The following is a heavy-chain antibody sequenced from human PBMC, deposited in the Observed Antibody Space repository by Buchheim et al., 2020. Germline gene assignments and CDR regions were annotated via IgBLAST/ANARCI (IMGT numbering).Heavy chain of an antibody. J-gene: IGHJ4*02. D-gene: IGHD5-12*01. V-gene: IGHV3-33*01. CDR1: GFTFSSYG. Sequence: QVQLVESGGGAVQPGRSLRLSCAASGFTFSSYGMHWVRQAPGKGLEWVAVIWYDGSNKYYADSVKGRFPISRDNSKKTLYLQMNSLRAEDTAVYYCASSYSGFQPGDYWGQGTL. CDR2: IWYDGSNK. CDR3: ASSYSGFQPGDY.